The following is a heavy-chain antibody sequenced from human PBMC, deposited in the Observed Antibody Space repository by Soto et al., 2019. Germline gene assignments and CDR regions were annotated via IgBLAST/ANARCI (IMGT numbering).Heavy chain of an antibody. Sequence: SDTLSLTCTVSGGSISIYYWSWIRQPPGKGLEWIGYIYYSGSTNYNPCLKSRVTISVDTSKNQFSLKLSSVTAADTAVYYCARVVSYYYGLIDYFDYWGQGTLVTVSS. CDR2: IYYSGST. CDR1: GGSISIYY. J-gene: IGHJ4*02. CDR3: ARVVSYYYGLIDYFDY. V-gene: IGHV4-59*01. D-gene: IGHD3-10*01.